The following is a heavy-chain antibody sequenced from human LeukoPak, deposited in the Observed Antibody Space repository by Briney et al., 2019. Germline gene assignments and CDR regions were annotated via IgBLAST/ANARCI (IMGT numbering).Heavy chain of an antibody. J-gene: IGHJ4*02. D-gene: IGHD6-6*01. CDR1: GLTFSNYA. Sequence: PGGSLRLSCAAYGLTFSNYAMHSVRQAPGKGLGWVTFIRYDGSNKYYAESVKGRFTISRDNSKNTLYLQMSSLRAEDTAVYYCAKAIHSSSSGLVDYWGQGTLVTVSS. CDR3: AKAIHSSSSGLVDY. V-gene: IGHV3-30*02. CDR2: IRYDGSNK.